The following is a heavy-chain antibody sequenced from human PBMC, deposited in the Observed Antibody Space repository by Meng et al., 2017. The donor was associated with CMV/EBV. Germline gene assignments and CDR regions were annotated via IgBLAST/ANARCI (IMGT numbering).Heavy chain of an antibody. V-gene: IGHV3-23*01. CDR1: GFTFSSYA. CDR2: ISGSGGST. CDR3: AKDASESGSYRVFDY. Sequence: VQLLVSGVGLVQPGGSLSLSCAASGFTFSSYAMSWVRQAPGKGLEWVSAISGSGGSTYYADSVKGRFTISRDNSKNTLYLQMNSLRAEDTAVYYCAKDASESGSYRVFDYWGQGTLVTVSS. D-gene: IGHD1-26*01. J-gene: IGHJ4*02.